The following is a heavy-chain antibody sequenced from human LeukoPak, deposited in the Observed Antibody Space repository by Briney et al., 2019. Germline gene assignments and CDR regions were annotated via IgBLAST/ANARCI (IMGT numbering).Heavy chain of an antibody. CDR2: IYYSGSP. D-gene: IGHD6-13*01. V-gene: IGHV4-30-4*08. J-gene: IGHJ4*02. Sequence: SETLSLTCTVSGGSISSGDYCWSWIRQPPGMGLEWFGYIYYSGSPYYNPSLKSRITISVDTSKNQFSLTLTSVTAADTAVYYCASEAAYGSTWYYFDYWGQGTLVTVSS. CDR3: ASEAAYGSTWYYFDY. CDR1: GGSISSGDYC.